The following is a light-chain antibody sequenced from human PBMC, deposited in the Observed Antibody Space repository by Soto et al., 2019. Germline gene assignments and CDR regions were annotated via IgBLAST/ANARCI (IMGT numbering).Light chain of an antibody. CDR1: QSVSSN. Sequence: EIVMTQSPATLSVSPGERATLSCRASQSVSSNLAWYQQKPGQAPRLLIYGASTRATGIPARFSGSGSGTEFPLTISRLQSEDFAVYSCQQYNNWPPLTFGGGTKVEIK. V-gene: IGKV3-15*01. CDR2: GAS. CDR3: QQYNNWPPLT. J-gene: IGKJ4*01.